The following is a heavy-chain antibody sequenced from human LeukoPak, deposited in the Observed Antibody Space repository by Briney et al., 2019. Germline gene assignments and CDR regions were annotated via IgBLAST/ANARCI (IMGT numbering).Heavy chain of an antibody. J-gene: IGHJ6*02. CDR1: GFTYDDYA. V-gene: IGHV3-9*01. Sequence: PGGSLRLSCAASGFTYDDYAMFWLRQAPGKGLEWVSGISWDSYNIGYAASVKGRFTISRDNAKHSLYLQMNSLRPEDTALYYCAKDRVQVGYYYGMDVWGQGTTVTVSS. CDR3: AKDRVQVGYYYGMDV. D-gene: IGHD2-2*01. CDR2: ISWDSYNI.